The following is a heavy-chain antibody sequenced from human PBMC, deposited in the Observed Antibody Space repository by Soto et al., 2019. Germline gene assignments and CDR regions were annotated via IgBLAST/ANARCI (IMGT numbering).Heavy chain of an antibody. Sequence: SETLSLTCTVSGGSITSEGYYWSWIRQLPGKGLEWIGYIYYSGSIFYNPFLKNRASISAHSSKKQFSLKLSSVTAADTAVYYCARSRLWEQLFDSWGRGTLVTVSS. J-gene: IGHJ4*02. D-gene: IGHD1-26*01. CDR2: IYYSGSI. V-gene: IGHV4-31*03. CDR3: ARSRLWEQLFDS. CDR1: GGSITSEGYY.